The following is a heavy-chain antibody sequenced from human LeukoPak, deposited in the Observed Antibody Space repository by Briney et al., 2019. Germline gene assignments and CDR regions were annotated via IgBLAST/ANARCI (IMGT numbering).Heavy chain of an antibody. CDR2: INPNSGNT. J-gene: IGHJ4*02. CDR3: ARPPVMWTYGSGSNMAFFDY. Sequence: GASVKVSCKASGYTFTGYYMHWVRQAPGQGLEWMGWINPNSGNTGYAQKFQGRVTMTRDTSISTAYMELSRLRSDDTAVYYCARPPVMWTYGSGSNMAFFDYWGQGTLVTVSS. V-gene: IGHV1-2*02. CDR1: GYTFTGYY. D-gene: IGHD3-10*01.